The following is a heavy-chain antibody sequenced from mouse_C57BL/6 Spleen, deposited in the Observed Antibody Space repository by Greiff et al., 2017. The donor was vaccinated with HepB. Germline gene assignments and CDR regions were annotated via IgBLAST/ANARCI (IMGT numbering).Heavy chain of an antibody. V-gene: IGHV1-64*01. D-gene: IGHD1-1*01. J-gene: IGHJ1*03. CDR2: IHPNSGST. Sequence: VQLQQPGAELVKPGASVKLSCKASGYTFTSYWMHWVKQRPGQGLEWIGMIHPNSGSTNYNEKFKSKATLTVDKSSSTAYMQLSSLTSEDSAVYYCAVYYGSSLYWYFDVWGTGTTVTVSS. CDR1: GYTFTSYW. CDR3: AVYYGSSLYWYFDV.